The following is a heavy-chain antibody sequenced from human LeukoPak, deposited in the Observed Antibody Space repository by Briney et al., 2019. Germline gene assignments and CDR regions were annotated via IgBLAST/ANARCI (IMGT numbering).Heavy chain of an antibody. J-gene: IGHJ4*02. D-gene: IGHD3-22*01. CDR1: GFTFSSYA. V-gene: IGHV3-30*04. CDR3: AKDGDYYDSSGVLDY. Sequence: PGRSLRLSCAASGFTFSSYAIHWVRQAPGKGLEWVVVISYDGSNKYYADSVKGRFTISRDNSKNTLYLQMNSLRAEDTAVYYCAKDGDYYDSSGVLDYWGQGTLVTVSS. CDR2: ISYDGSNK.